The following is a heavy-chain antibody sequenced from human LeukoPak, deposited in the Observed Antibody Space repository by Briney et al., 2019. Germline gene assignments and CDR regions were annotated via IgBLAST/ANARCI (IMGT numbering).Heavy chain of an antibody. CDR1: GYTFTSYG. CDR2: ISAYNGNT. D-gene: IGHD3-3*01. CDR3: ARSSIFGVVIGIADY. V-gene: IGHV1-18*01. J-gene: IGHJ4*02. Sequence: ASVKVSCKASGYTFTSYGISWVRQAPGQGLEWMGWISAYNGNTNYAQELQGRVTMTTDTSTSTAYMELRSLRSDDTAVYYCARSSIFGVVIGIADYWGQGTLVTVSS.